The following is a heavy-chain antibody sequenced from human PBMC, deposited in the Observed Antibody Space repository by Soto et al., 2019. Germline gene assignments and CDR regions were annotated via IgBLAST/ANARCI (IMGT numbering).Heavy chain of an antibody. CDR2: ISATGGGT. V-gene: IGHV3-23*01. J-gene: IGHJ4*02. Sequence: GGSLRLSCAASGFKFSNYAMSWVRQAPGKGLEWVSLISATGGGTYYADSVKGRFTISRDNAKNSLYLQMNSLRDEDTAVYYCARPNYGDFDYWGQGTLVTVSS. CDR3: ARPNYGDFDY. CDR1: GFKFSNYA. D-gene: IGHD4-17*01.